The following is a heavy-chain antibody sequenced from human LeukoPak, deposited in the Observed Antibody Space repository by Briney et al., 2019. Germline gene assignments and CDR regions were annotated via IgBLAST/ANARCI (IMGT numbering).Heavy chain of an antibody. J-gene: IGHJ6*03. CDR2: IKQDGSEK. CDR1: GFTFNSYW. Sequence: PGGSLRLSCVASGFTFNSYWMSWVRQAPGKGLEWVANIKQDGSEKYYVDSVKGRFTISRDNAKNSLYLQMNSLRAEDTAMYYCARDYYYYYMDVWGKGTAVTVSS. V-gene: IGHV3-7*01. CDR3: ARDYYYYYMDV.